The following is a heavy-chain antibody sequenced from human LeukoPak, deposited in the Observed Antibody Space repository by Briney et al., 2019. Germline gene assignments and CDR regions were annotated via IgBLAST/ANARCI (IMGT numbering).Heavy chain of an antibody. V-gene: IGHV3-30-3*01. J-gene: IGHJ4*02. CDR2: ISYDGSNK. CDR1: GFTFSSYA. D-gene: IGHD3-10*01. CDR3: AKDSSDNYYGSGSYFDY. Sequence: GGSLRLSCAASGFTFSSYAMHWVRQAPGKGLEWVAVISYDGSNKYYADSVKGRFTISRDNSKNTLYLQMNSLRAEDTAVYYCAKDSSDNYYGSGSYFDYWGQGTLVTVSS.